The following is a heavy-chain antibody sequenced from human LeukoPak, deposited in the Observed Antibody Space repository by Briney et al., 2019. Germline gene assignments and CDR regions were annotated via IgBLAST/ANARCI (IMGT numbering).Heavy chain of an antibody. D-gene: IGHD1-26*01. CDR2: INPSGGST. V-gene: IGHV1-46*01. Sequence: ASVKVSCKVSGYTLTSYYMHWVRQAPGQGLEWMGIINPSGGSTSSAQKFQGRVTMTRDTSTNTVYMELSSLRSEDTAVYYCAREWVSGYYYGMDAWGQGTTVTVSS. CDR1: GYTLTSYY. CDR3: AREWVSGYYYGMDA. J-gene: IGHJ6*02.